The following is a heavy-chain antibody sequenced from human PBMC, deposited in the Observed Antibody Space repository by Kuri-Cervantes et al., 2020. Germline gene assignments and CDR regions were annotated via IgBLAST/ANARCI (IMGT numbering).Heavy chain of an antibody. CDR3: ARDLSYYDSSGLFDP. Sequence: GGLLRLYPAAPALTFTNYAMHWAREPPGKGLEWVTVISYDGNSKYYTDSVKGRFTISRDNSKNTLYLQMNSLRAEDTAVYYCARDLSYYDSSGLFDPWGQGTLVTVSS. J-gene: IGHJ5*02. D-gene: IGHD3-22*01. CDR2: ISYDGNSK. V-gene: IGHV3-30-3*01. CDR1: ALTFTNYA.